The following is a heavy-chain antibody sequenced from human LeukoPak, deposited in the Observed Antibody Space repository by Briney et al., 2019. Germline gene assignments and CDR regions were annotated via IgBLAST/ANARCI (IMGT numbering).Heavy chain of an antibody. Sequence: PGGSLRLSCAASGFTFSSYGMHWVRQAPGKGLEWVAVISNDGSSKYYADSVKGRFTISRDNSKNTLCLQMNSLRTEDTAVYYCAKDRTTVTTVYWGQGTLVTVSS. CDR3: AKDRTTVTTVY. CDR2: ISNDGSSK. V-gene: IGHV3-30*18. CDR1: GFTFSSYG. D-gene: IGHD4-17*01. J-gene: IGHJ4*02.